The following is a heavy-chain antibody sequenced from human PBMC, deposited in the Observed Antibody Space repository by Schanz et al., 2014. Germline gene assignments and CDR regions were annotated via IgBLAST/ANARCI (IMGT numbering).Heavy chain of an antibody. CDR1: GFTFSSYA. V-gene: IGHV3-23*04. J-gene: IGHJ4*02. D-gene: IGHD3-10*01. Sequence: EVQLVESGGGLVQPGGSLRLSCAASGFTFSSYAMSWVRQAPGKGLEWVSTISASGGSTYYADSVKGRFTISRDNSKNILYLQMNSLRAEDTAVYYCARANYRRKINFDYWGRGTLVTVSS. CDR3: ARANYRRKINFDY. CDR2: ISASGGST.